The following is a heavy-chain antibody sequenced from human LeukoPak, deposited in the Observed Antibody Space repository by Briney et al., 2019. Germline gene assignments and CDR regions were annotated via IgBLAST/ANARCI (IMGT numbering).Heavy chain of an antibody. V-gene: IGHV3-30*18. CDR2: ISSDGNSK. J-gene: IGHJ4*02. Sequence: GGSLRLSCAASGFTFSSYGMHWVRQAPGKGLEWVAVISSDGNSKNYVDSVKGRFTFSRDNSKNTLYLQMNSLRAEDTAVYYCAKSAYSTAWYVGYWGQGTLVTVSS. CDR1: GFTFSSYG. CDR3: AKSAYSTAWYVGY. D-gene: IGHD6-19*01.